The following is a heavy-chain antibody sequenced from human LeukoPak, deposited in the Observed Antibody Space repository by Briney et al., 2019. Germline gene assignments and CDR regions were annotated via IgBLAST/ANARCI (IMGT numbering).Heavy chain of an antibody. D-gene: IGHD4-17*01. Sequence: KPSETLSITCAVYGGSFSGYYWSWIRQPPGKELEWIGEINHSGSTNYNPSLKSRVTISVDTSKNQFSLKLSSVTAADTAVYYCARTTVTTDRVYYFDYWGQGTLVTVSS. V-gene: IGHV4-34*01. CDR1: GGSFSGYY. CDR3: ARTTVTTDRVYYFDY. J-gene: IGHJ4*02. CDR2: INHSGST.